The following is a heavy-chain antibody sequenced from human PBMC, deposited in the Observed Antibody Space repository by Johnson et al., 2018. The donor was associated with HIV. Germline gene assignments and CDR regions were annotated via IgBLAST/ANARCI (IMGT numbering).Heavy chain of an antibody. CDR3: TTDSSDYGGKGDAFDI. CDR1: AFTFRTYS. D-gene: IGHD4-23*01. CDR2: IKSKTDGGTT. J-gene: IGHJ3*02. V-gene: IGHV3-15*01. Sequence: VQLVESGGGVIQPGRSLRLSCAASAFTFRTYSMHWVRQAPGKGLEWVGRIKSKTDGGTTDYAAPVKGRFTISRDDSKNTLYLQMNSLKTEDTAVYYCTTDSSDYGGKGDAFDIWGQGTMVTVSS.